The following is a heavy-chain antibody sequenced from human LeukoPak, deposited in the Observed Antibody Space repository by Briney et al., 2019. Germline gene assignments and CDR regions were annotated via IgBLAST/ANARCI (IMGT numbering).Heavy chain of an antibody. Sequence: PSETLSLTCTVSGGSISSSSYYWGWIRQPPGKGLEWIGSIYYSGSTYYNPSLKSRVTISVDTSKNQFSLKLSSVTAADTAVYYCARDVSAARLCWFDPGGQGTLATVYS. V-gene: IGHV4-39*07. CDR1: GGSISSSSYY. CDR2: IYYSGST. D-gene: IGHD6-6*01. J-gene: IGHJ5*02. CDR3: ARDVSAARLCWFDP.